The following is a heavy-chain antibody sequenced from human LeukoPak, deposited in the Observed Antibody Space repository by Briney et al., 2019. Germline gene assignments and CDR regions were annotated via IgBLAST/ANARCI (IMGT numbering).Heavy chain of an antibody. V-gene: IGHV3-23*01. CDR3: AKAGYSSNWFLFDS. J-gene: IGHJ4*02. CDR1: GFTFKKYG. Sequence: GGSLRLSCAASGFTFKKYGMSWVRQAPGKGLEWVSGISGSGANTYHADSMKGRFTISRDNSKNTLYLQVNSLGAEDTAVYCCAKAGYSSNWFLFDSWGQGTLVTVSS. CDR2: ISGSGANT. D-gene: IGHD6-13*01.